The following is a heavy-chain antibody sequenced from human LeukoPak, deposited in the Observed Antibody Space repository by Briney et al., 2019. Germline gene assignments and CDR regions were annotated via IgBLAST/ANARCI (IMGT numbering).Heavy chain of an antibody. D-gene: IGHD6-19*01. CDR3: VKVGGGSGWYWSP. CDR1: GFTVSNYV. CDR2: ISDSGGDT. V-gene: IGHV3-23*01. Sequence: GGSLRLSCTGSGFTVSNYVMSWFRQAPGRRLEWVSGISDSGGDTDYADSVKGRFTISRDNSKNTLFLQMNILRVEDTAVYYCVKVGGGSGWYWSPWGQGTLVTVSS. J-gene: IGHJ5*02.